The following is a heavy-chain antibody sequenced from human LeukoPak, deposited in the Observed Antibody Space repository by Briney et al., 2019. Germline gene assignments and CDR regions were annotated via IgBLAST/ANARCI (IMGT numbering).Heavy chain of an antibody. CDR1: GYTFTSYY. CDR2: INPSGGST. V-gene: IGHV1-46*01. D-gene: IGHD5-18*01. Sequence: ASVKVSCKASGYTFTSYYMHWVRQAPGQGLEWMGIINPSGGSTSYAQKFQGRVTMTRDMSTSTVYMELSSLRSEDTAVYYCARFSRGYSYGYYFDYWGQGTLVTVSS. J-gene: IGHJ4*02. CDR3: ARFSRGYSYGYYFDY.